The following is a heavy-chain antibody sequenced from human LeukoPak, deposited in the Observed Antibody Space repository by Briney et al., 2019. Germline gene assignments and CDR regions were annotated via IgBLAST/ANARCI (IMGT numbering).Heavy chain of an antibody. J-gene: IGHJ4*02. V-gene: IGHV3-30*18. CDR3: AKASNGGSYYGVIIDY. Sequence: GGSLRLSGAASGFTCSTYGMHWVRQAPGKGLKGVAVISYDGSNKYYTDSVNGRFTISGDNSKNTLYLQMNSLRAEDTAVYYCAKASNGGSYYGVIIDYWGQGTLVTVAS. CDR2: ISYDGSNK. CDR1: GFTCSTYG. D-gene: IGHD1-26*01.